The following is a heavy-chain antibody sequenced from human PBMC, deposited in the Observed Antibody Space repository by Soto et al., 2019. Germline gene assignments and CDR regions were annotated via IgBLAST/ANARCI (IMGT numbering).Heavy chain of an antibody. J-gene: IGHJ4*02. D-gene: IGHD2-15*01. CDR3: ARHSSHIDDCSGGSCYRPGWFDY. CDR2: IYYSGST. V-gene: IGHV4-39*01. Sequence: PSETLSLTCTVSGGSISSSSYYWGWIRQPPGKGREWIGSIYYSGSTYYNPSLKSRVTISVDTSKNQFSLKLSSVTAADTAVYYCARHSSHIDDCSGGSCYRPGWFDYWGQGTLVTVSS. CDR1: GGSISSSSYY.